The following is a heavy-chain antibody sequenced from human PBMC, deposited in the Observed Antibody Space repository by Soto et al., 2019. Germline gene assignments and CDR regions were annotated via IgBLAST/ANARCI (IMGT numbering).Heavy chain of an antibody. Sequence: QVQLVQSGAEVKKPGASVKVSCKASGYTFTSYAMHWVRQAPGQRLEWMGWINADNGNTKYSQKFQGRVTITRDTSASTADMEPSSLRSEDTAVYYGRLVGTPQTFEYWGQGTLVTVSS. D-gene: IGHD2-21*02. CDR1: GYTFTSYA. CDR3: RLVGTPQTFEY. V-gene: IGHV1-3*01. CDR2: INADNGNT. J-gene: IGHJ4*02.